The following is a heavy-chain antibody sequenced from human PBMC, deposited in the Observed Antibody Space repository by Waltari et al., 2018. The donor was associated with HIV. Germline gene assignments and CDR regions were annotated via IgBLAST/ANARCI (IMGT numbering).Heavy chain of an antibody. D-gene: IGHD3-10*01. CDR1: GFTFSSYS. V-gene: IGHV3-48*01. Sequence: EVQLVESGGGLVQPGGSLRLSCAASGFTFSSYSMNWVRQAPGKGLEWVSYISSSSSTIYYADSVKGRFSISRDNAKNSLYLQMNSLRAEDTALYYCARVRFGAPDYWGQGTLVTVSS. CDR2: ISSSSSTI. J-gene: IGHJ4*02. CDR3: ARVRFGAPDY.